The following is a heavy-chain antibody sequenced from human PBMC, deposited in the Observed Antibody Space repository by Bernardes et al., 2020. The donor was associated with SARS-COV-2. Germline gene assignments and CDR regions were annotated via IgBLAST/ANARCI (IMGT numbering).Heavy chain of an antibody. CDR1: GGSISSSSYY. D-gene: IGHD3-9*01. Sequence: SETLSLTCTVSGGSISSSSYYWGWIRQPPGKGLEWIGSIYYSGSTYYNPSLKSRVTISVDTSKNQFSLKLSSVTAADTAVYYCARRPPSGYDILTGYYHLYYFDYWGQGTLVTVSS. CDR2: IYYSGST. V-gene: IGHV4-39*01. J-gene: IGHJ4*02. CDR3: ARRPPSGYDILTGYYHLYYFDY.